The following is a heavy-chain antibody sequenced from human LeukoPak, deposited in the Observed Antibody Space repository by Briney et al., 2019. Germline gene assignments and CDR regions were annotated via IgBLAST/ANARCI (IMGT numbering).Heavy chain of an antibody. CDR3: ARRGDILTDYAFDY. CDR2: IYYSGST. J-gene: IGHJ4*02. CDR1: GGSINSNSHH. Sequence: KPSETLSLTCSVSGGSINSNSHHWDWIRQAPGKGLEWFGNIYYSGSTSYNPSLKSRVTISVDTSKNQFSLRLSSVTAADTAVYYCARRGDILTDYAFDYWGQGTLVTVPS. D-gene: IGHD3-9*01. V-gene: IGHV4-39*01.